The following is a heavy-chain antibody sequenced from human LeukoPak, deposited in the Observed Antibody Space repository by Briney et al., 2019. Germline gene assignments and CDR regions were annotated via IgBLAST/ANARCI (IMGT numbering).Heavy chain of an antibody. CDR3: ARILAWYYYGSGPNWFDP. V-gene: IGHV4-34*01. J-gene: IGHJ5*02. CDR1: GGSFSGYY. CDR2: INHSGST. Sequence: SETLSLTCAVYGGSFSGYYWSWIRQPPGKGLEWIGEINHSGSTNYNPSLKSRVTISVDTSKNQFSLKLSSVTAADTAVYYCARILAWYYYGSGPNWFDPWGQGTLVTVSS. D-gene: IGHD3-10*01.